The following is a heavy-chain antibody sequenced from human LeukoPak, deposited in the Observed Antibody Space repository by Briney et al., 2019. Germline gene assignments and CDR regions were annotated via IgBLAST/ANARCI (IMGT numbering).Heavy chain of an antibody. Sequence: GGSLRLSCAASGFTFSYYSMNWVRLAPGKGLEWVSYISSSSSTIYYADSVKGRFTITRDNAKSSQYLQMNSLRAEDRAVYYCARAATITVRPGGYYHYYMDFWGKGTTVTVSS. CDR2: ISSSSSTI. CDR1: GFTFSYYS. CDR3: ARAATITVRPGGYYHYYMDF. V-gene: IGHV3-48*04. J-gene: IGHJ6*03. D-gene: IGHD6-6*01.